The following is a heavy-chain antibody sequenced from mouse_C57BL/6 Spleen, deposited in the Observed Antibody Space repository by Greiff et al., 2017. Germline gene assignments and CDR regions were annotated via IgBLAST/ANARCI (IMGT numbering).Heavy chain of an antibody. CDR2: IDPSDSYT. CDR3: ARRDSSGYYLDY. Sequence: QVQLKQPGAELVKPGASVKLSCKASGYTFTSYWMQWVKQRPGQGLEWIGEIDPSDSYTNYNQKFKGKATLTVDTSSSTAYMQLSSLTSEDSAVYYCARRDSSGYYLDYWGQGTTLTVSS. V-gene: IGHV1-50*01. CDR1: GYTFTSYW. D-gene: IGHD3-2*02. J-gene: IGHJ2*01.